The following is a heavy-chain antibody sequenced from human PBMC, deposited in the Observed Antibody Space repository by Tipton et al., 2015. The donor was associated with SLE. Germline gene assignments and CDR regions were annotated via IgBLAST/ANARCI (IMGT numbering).Heavy chain of an antibody. CDR3: ARDYYGSGFDAFDI. V-gene: IGHV4-61*01. Sequence: TLSLTCTVSGGSISSSSYYWSWIRQPPGKGLEWIGYIYYSGSTNYNPSLKSRVTISVDTSKNQFSLRLSSVTAADTAVYYCARDYYGSGFDAFDIWGQGTMVPVSS. J-gene: IGHJ3*02. D-gene: IGHD3-10*01. CDR1: GGSISSSSYY. CDR2: IYYSGST.